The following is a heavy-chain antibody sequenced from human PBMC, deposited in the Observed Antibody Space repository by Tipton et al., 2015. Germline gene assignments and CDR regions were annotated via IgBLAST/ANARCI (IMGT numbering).Heavy chain of an antibody. D-gene: IGHD3/OR15-3a*01. CDR2: IYDRGST. Sequence: TLSLTCTVSGGSFSSGVHSWNWVRQPPGKGLEWLGNIYDRGSTSYNPALKSRVTISADRPRRQYFLRLTSVTAADSAVYFCARGGLDGFQVWGQGTPVTVSS. CDR1: GGSFSSGVHS. J-gene: IGHJ1*01. CDR3: ARGGLDGFQV. V-gene: IGHV4-30-2*01.